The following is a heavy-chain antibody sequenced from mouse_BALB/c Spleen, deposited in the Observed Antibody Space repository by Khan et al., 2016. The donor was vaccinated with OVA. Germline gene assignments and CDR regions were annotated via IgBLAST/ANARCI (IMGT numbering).Heavy chain of an antibody. J-gene: IGHJ4*01. Sequence: QVQLKESGPGLVAPSQSLSITCTVSGFSLSRYNIHWVRQPPGKGLEWLGMIWGGGGIDYNSTLKIRLSIIKDKFKSQVFLKMNNLQTDDTAMYFWARAYYRYDGYYAMDYWGQRTSVTVSS. V-gene: IGHV2-6-4*01. CDR3: ARAYYRYDGYYAMDY. CDR2: IWGGGGI. CDR1: GFSLSRYN. D-gene: IGHD2-14*01.